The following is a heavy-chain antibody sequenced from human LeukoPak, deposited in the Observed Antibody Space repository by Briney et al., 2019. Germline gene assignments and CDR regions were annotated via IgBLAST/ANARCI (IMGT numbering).Heavy chain of an antibody. J-gene: IGHJ4*02. CDR2: ITAYNGNT. CDR1: GYTFNSYG. CDR3: ARDDGLVYVKFVDY. Sequence: ASVKVSFKASGYTFNSYGISWVRQAPGQGLEWMGWITAYNGNTNYAQKFQGRVTMTTDTSTSTAYMELRSLRSDDTAIYYCARDDGLVYVKFVDYWGQGTLVTVSS. D-gene: IGHD2-8*01. V-gene: IGHV1-18*01.